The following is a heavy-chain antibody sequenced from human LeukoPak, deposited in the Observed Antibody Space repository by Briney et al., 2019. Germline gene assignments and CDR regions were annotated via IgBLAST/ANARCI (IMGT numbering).Heavy chain of an antibody. V-gene: IGHV1-18*01. J-gene: IGHJ4*02. CDR2: ISAYNGNT. Sequence: ASVKVSCKASGGTFSSYAISWVRQAPGQGLEWMGWISAYNGNTNYAQKLQGRVTMTTDTSTSTAYMELRSLRSDDTAVYYCARVVVYGDYDYWGQGTLVTVSS. CDR3: ARVVVYGDYDY. CDR1: GGTFSSYA. D-gene: IGHD4-17*01.